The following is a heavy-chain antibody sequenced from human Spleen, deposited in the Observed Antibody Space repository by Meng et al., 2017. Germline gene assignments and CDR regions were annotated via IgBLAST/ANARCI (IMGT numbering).Heavy chain of an antibody. J-gene: IGHJ4*02. D-gene: IGHD3-9*01. CDR2: ISYDGSNK. CDR3: ARDMGVLRYFDWLLVVDY. CDR1: GFTFSSYA. V-gene: IGHV3-30*04. Sequence: GESLKISCAASGFTFSSYAMHWVRQAPGKGLEWVAVISYDGSNKYYADSVNGRFTISRDNSKNTLYLQMNSLRAEDTAVYYCARDMGVLRYFDWLLVVDYWGQGTLVTVSS.